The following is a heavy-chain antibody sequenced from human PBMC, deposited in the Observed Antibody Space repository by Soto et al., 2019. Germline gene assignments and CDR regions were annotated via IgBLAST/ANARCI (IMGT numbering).Heavy chain of an antibody. V-gene: IGHV3-23*01. D-gene: IGHD4-4*01. J-gene: IGHJ4*02. Sequence: ELKLLESGGGLVQPGGSMRLSCGVSGFTVTSNGVSWVRQAPGKGLEWVAAISPNGQGIWYADSVKGRFTISRDISRNTVFLQMDSLRAEDTAVYYCANDRQYPRDYFHYWGQGTLVTVSS. CDR1: GFTVTSNG. CDR2: ISPNGQGI. CDR3: ANDRQYPRDYFHY.